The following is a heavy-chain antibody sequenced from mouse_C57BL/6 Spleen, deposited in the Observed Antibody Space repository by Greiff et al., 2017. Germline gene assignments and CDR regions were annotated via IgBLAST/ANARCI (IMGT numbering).Heavy chain of an antibody. CDR3: ARGEYRNYAMDY. CDR2: INPGSGGT. V-gene: IGHV1-54*01. Sequence: QVQLKESGAELVRPGTSVKVSCKASGYAFTNYLIEWVKQRPGQGLEWIGVINPGSGGTNYNEKFKGKATLTADKSSSTAYMQLSSLTSEDSAVYFCARGEYRNYAMDYWGQGTSVTVSS. CDR1: GYAFTNYL. J-gene: IGHJ4*01. D-gene: IGHD1-3*01.